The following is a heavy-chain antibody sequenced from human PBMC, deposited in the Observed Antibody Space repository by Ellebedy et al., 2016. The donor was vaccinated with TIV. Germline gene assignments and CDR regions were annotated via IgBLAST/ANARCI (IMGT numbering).Heavy chain of an antibody. CDR2: IYHSGST. V-gene: IGHV4-30-2*01. CDR1: GGSISSGGYS. CDR3: ATRSVGYFDL. J-gene: IGHJ2*01. Sequence: LRLXCAVSGGSISSGGYSWSWIRQPPGKGLEWIGYIYHSGSTYYNPSLKSRVTISVDRSKNQFSLKLSSVTAADTAVYYCATRSVGYFDLWGRGTLVTVSS.